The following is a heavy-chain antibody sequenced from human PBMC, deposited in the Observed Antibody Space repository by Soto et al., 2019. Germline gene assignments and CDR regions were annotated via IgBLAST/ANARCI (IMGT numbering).Heavy chain of an antibody. D-gene: IGHD3-10*01. V-gene: IGHV4-59*01. CDR3: ARGGSEGGLDI. Sequence: QLQESGTGVVKPSETLSLTCTVSGAPIAVFYWTWIRQAPGKGLEWIGYLYYTGNTNYSPSLKSLVAMSMDTSKKHFYLTLTSAAAADATVYFGARGGSEGGLDIWGQGTTVTGSS. J-gene: IGHJ6*02. CDR1: GAPIAVFY. CDR2: LYYTGNT.